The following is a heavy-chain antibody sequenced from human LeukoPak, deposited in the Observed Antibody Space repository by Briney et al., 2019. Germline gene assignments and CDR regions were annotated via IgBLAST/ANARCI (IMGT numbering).Heavy chain of an antibody. CDR1: GASITSYY. Sequence: SETLSLTCTVSGASITSYYWNWIRQPPGKGLGWIGYIHDSRITNYNPSLKRRVTISVATSKKQFSPKPSSVPAADTAVYYCARGHSGWYDYWGQGTLVTVSS. CDR2: IHDSRIT. D-gene: IGHD6-19*01. J-gene: IGHJ4*02. CDR3: ARGHSGWYDY. V-gene: IGHV4-59*12.